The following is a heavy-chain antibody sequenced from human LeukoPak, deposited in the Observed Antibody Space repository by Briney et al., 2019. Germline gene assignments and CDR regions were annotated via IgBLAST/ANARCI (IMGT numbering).Heavy chain of an antibody. Sequence: PGGSLRLSCAASGFTFDDYAMHWVRQAPGKGLEWVSGISWNSGSIGYADSVKGRFTISRDNAKNSLYLQMNSLRAEDTAVYYCARDQGTTVNGYYYYYMDVWGKGTTVTVSS. CDR2: ISWNSGSI. CDR1: GFTFDDYA. V-gene: IGHV3-9*01. D-gene: IGHD4-11*01. J-gene: IGHJ6*03. CDR3: ARDQGTTVNGYYYYYMDV.